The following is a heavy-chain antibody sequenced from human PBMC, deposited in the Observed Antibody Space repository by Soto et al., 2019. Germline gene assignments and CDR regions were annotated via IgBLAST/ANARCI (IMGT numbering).Heavy chain of an antibody. CDR1: GYTFTSYD. J-gene: IGHJ4*02. D-gene: IGHD3-22*01. V-gene: IGHV1-8*01. CDR2: MNPNSGNT. CDR3: ANLLGPYDRSAQYSRDY. Sequence: QVQLVQSGAEVKKPGASVKVSCKASGYTFTSYDINWVRQATGQGLEWMGWMNPNSGNTGYAQKFQGRVTMTRNTYMSTDYMELSSLRSEDTAVYYCANLLGPYDRSAQYSRDYWGQGNLVTVSS.